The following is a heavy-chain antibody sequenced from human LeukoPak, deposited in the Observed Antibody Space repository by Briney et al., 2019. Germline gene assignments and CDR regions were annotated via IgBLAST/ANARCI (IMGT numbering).Heavy chain of an antibody. CDR2: ISGSGGGT. J-gene: IGHJ4*02. V-gene: IGHV3-23*01. Sequence: GGSLRLSCAASGFTFSSYSMNWVRQAPGKGLEWVSGISGSGGGTYYADSMKGRFTISRDNSKNTLYLQMNSLRAEDTAVYYCAKGGSSGWYYFDYWGQGTLVTVSS. D-gene: IGHD6-19*01. CDR1: GFTFSSYS. CDR3: AKGGSSGWYYFDY.